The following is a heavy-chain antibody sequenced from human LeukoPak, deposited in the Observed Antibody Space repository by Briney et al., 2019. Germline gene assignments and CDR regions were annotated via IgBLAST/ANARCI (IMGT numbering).Heavy chain of an antibody. CDR2: IYWNDDK. D-gene: IGHD3-3*01. J-gene: IGHJ3*02. CDR3: AHSPRAPYYDFSRGPFDI. CDR1: GFSLSTSGVG. V-gene: IGHV2-5*01. Sequence: SGPTLVKPTQTLTLTCTFSGFSLSTSGVGVGWIRQPPGKALEWLALIYWNDDKRYSPSLKSRLTITKDTSKNQVVLTMTNMDPVDTATYYCAHSPRAPYYDFSRGPFDIWGQGTMVTVSS.